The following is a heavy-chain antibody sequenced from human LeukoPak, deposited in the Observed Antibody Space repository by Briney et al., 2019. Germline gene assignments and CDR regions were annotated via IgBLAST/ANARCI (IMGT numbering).Heavy chain of an antibody. V-gene: IGHV3-21*01. CDR2: ISSSSSYI. J-gene: IGHJ4*02. D-gene: IGHD1-26*01. CDR1: GFTFRTYS. Sequence: GGSLRLSCAASGFTFRTYSMNWVRQTPEKGLEWVSSISSSSSYIYYADSVKGRFTISRDNAKNSLYLQMDSLRAEDTAVYYCARDAGSGSFSTTIDYWGQGALVTVSS. CDR3: ARDAGSGSFSTTIDY.